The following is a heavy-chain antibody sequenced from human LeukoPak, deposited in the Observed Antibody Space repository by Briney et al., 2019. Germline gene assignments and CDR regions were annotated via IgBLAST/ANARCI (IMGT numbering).Heavy chain of an antibody. J-gene: IGHJ5*02. V-gene: IGHV4-34*01. CDR1: GFTFSSYW. Sequence: GSLRLSCAASGFTFSSYWMSWIRQPPGKGLEWIGEINHSGSTNYNPSLKSRVTISVDTSKNQFSLKLSSVTAADTAVYYCARPRIAVARSWFDPWGQGTLVTVSS. CDR2: INHSGST. D-gene: IGHD6-19*01. CDR3: ARPRIAVARSWFDP.